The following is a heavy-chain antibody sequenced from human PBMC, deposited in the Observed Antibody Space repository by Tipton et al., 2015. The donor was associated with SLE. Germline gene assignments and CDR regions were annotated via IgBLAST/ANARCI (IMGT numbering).Heavy chain of an antibody. CDR3: AREECSGGICAALFDY. D-gene: IGHD2-8*02. V-gene: IGHV4-34*11. J-gene: IGHJ4*02. CDR1: GGHFSGYF. Sequence: TLSLTCAVSGGHFSGYFWSWSRQSPGRGLEWIGSIYYSGSTSYNPSLRSRVTISVDTSKNQFSLEVRSVTAADTAVYYCAREECSGGICAALFDYWGQGILVTVSS. CDR2: IYYSGST.